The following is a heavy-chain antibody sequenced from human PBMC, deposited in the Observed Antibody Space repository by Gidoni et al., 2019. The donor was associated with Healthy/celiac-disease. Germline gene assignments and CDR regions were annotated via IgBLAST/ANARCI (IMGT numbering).Heavy chain of an antibody. V-gene: IGHV3-21*01. Sequence: EVQLVESGGGLVKPGGSLRLSCAASGSPFSSYSMNWVRQAPGKGLEWVSSISSSSSYIYYADSVKGRFTISRDNAKNSLYLQMNSLRAEDTAVYYCARSPGDYIRAPYGMDVWGQGTTVTVSS. CDR1: GSPFSSYS. CDR2: ISSSSSYI. J-gene: IGHJ6*02. CDR3: ARSPGDYIRAPYGMDV. D-gene: IGHD4-17*01.